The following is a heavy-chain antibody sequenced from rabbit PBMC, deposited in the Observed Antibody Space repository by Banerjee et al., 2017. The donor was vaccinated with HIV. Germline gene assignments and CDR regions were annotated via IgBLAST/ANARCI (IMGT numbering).Heavy chain of an antibody. D-gene: IGHD4-1*01. CDR1: GFTLSSYY. CDR3: ARDLAGVIGWNFNL. CDR2: IDVGSGGNT. J-gene: IGHJ4*01. V-gene: IGHV1S45*01. Sequence: QEQLEESGGDLVQPEGSLTLTCKASGFTLSSYYMCWVRQAPGKGLEWIGCIDVGSGGNTQYANWAKGRFTISKISSTTVTLQMTSLTAADTATYFCARDLAGVIGWNFNLWGQGTLVTVS.